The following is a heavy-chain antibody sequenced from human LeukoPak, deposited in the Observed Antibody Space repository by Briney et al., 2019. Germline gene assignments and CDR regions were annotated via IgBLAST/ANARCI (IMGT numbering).Heavy chain of an antibody. CDR3: ARGRHLYSYAYDYYMDV. D-gene: IGHD5-18*01. J-gene: IGHJ6*03. Sequence: GGSLRLSCAASGFTFSSYWMHWVRQAPGKGLVWVSRINTDGSSTNYADSVKGRFTISRYNAKNTLYLQVDSLRAEDTAVYYCARGRHLYSYAYDYYMDVWGKGTTVTISS. CDR1: GFTFSSYW. V-gene: IGHV3-74*01. CDR2: INTDGSST.